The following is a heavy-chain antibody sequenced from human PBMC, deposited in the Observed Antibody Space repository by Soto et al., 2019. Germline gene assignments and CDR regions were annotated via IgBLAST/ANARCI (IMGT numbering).Heavy chain of an antibody. D-gene: IGHD3-10*01. CDR1: GYTFTSYG. CDR2: ISAYNGDT. Sequence: GASVKVSCKASGYTFTSYGISWVRQAPGQGLEWMGWISAYNGDTNYSQKLQGRVTMTTDTSTNTAYMELSSLKSDDTAVYYCARAQTGGPNDSWGQGTLVTVSS. J-gene: IGHJ5*01. V-gene: IGHV1-18*01. CDR3: ARAQTGGPNDS.